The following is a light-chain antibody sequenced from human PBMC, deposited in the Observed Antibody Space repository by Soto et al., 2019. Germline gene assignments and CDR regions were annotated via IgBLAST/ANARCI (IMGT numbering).Light chain of an antibody. CDR1: QDIKTY. V-gene: IGKV1-9*01. CDR2: GTF. Sequence: IQLTQSPSSLSASVGDRVSITCRASQDIKTYLAWYQQKEGKAPKLLISGTFTLQSGVPSRFNGSGSGTDFTLTISRLQPEDFVTYYCQHLNNYPPFTFGPGTKLDLE. CDR3: QHLNNYPPFT. J-gene: IGKJ3*01.